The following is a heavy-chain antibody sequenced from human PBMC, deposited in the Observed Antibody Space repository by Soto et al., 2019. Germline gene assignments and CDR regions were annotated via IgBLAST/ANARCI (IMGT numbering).Heavy chain of an antibody. CDR3: AREYSSSWYYFDY. Sequence: GESLKISCAASGFTVSSNYMSWVRQAPGKGLEWVSVIYSGGSTYYADSVKGRFTISRDNSKNTLYLQMNSLRAEDTAVYYCAREYSSSWYYFDYWGQGTLVTVSS. V-gene: IGHV3-66*01. CDR2: IYSGGST. CDR1: GFTVSSNY. D-gene: IGHD6-13*01. J-gene: IGHJ4*02.